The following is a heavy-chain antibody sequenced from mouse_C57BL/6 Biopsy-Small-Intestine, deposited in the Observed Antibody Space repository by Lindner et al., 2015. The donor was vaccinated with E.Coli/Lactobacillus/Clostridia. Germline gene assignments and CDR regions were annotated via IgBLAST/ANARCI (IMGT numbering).Heavy chain of an antibody. CDR2: ILPGGGNT. J-gene: IGHJ4*01. Sequence: VQLQESGAELMKPGASVRLSCKASGYTLTGYWIEWVNQRPGHGLEWIGEILPGGGNTNYNEKFKGKATFTADTSSNTAYMQLSSLTTEDSAIYYCARTPYGRTYPYYAMDYWGQGTSVTVSS. V-gene: IGHV1-9*01. CDR1: GYTLTGYW. CDR3: ARTPYGRTYPYYAMDY. D-gene: IGHD1-1*01.